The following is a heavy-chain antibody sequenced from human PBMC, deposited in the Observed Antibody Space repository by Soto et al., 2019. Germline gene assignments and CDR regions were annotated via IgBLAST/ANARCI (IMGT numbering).Heavy chain of an antibody. CDR3: AKDGTEIVVYYFDS. D-gene: IGHD3-22*01. CDR1: GFTFSSYG. J-gene: IGHJ4*02. Sequence: GGSLRLSCAGSGFTFSSYGMHWVRQAPGKGLEWVAVISYDGSNTYYADSVKGRFTISRDNSKNTLYLQMNSLRAEDTAVYYCAKDGTEIVVYYFDSWGQGTLVTVSS. CDR2: ISYDGSNT. V-gene: IGHV3-30*18.